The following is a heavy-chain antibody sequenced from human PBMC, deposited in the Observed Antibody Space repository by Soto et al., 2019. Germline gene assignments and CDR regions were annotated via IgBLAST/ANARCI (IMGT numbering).Heavy chain of an antibody. CDR3: ARDTHTITGTTFAFDI. D-gene: IGHD1-20*01. V-gene: IGHV3-21*01. CDR1: GFTFSSYS. J-gene: IGHJ3*02. Sequence: EVQLVESGGGLVKPGGSLRLSCAASGFTFSSYSMNWVRQAPGKGLEWVSSISSSSSYIYYADSVKGRFTISRDNAKNXLYLQMNSLRAEDTAVYYCARDTHTITGTTFAFDIWGQGTMVTVSS. CDR2: ISSSSSYI.